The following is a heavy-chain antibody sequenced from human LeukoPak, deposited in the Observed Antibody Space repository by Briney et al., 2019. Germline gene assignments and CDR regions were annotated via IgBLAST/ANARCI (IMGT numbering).Heavy chain of an antibody. CDR3: ATGLYCSSTSCHDY. D-gene: IGHD2-2*01. J-gene: IGHJ4*02. V-gene: IGHV1-24*01. CDR1: GYTLTELS. Sequence: GASLRVSCKVSGYTLTELSMHWVRQAPGKGLEWMGGFDPEDGETIYAQKFQGRVTMTEDTSTDTAYMELSSLRSEDTAVYYCATGLYCSSTSCHDYWGQGTLVTVSS. CDR2: FDPEDGET.